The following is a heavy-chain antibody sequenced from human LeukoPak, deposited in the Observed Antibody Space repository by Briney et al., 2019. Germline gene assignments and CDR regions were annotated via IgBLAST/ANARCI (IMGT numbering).Heavy chain of an antibody. J-gene: IGHJ4*02. CDR3: ARGQGGYSGFDAD. V-gene: IGHV4-30-4*01. CDR2: IYYSGTT. CDR1: GGSISSGDYS. Sequence: SETLSLTCTVSGGSISSGDYSGSWVRQPPGKGLEWIGYIYYSGTTYYSPSLKSRVIVSVDMSKNQFSLKMNSVTAADTAVYYCARGQGGYSGFDADWGQGTLVTVSS. D-gene: IGHD5-12*01.